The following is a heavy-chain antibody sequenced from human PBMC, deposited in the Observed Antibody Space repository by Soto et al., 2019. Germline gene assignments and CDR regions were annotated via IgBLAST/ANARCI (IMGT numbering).Heavy chain of an antibody. CDR3: AKGRSYYYYYGLDV. CDR1: GFTFSSCA. V-gene: IGHV3-23*01. CDR2: IIDSGAST. Sequence: PGGSLRLSCAASGFTFSSCAMGWVRQAPGKGLEWVSDIIDSGASTYYADSVKGRFTISRDNSKSTLYLQMNSLRAEDTALYYSAKGRSYYYYYGLDVWGQGTTVTVSS. J-gene: IGHJ6*02.